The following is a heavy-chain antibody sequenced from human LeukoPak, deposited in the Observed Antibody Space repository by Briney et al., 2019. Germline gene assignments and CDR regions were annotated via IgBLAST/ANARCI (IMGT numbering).Heavy chain of an antibody. V-gene: IGHV4-59*04. CDR3: ARLRIQHKDFDY. CDR1: GGSMSSYY. J-gene: IGHJ4*02. CDR2: IYYSGST. D-gene: IGHD5-18*01. Sequence: SETLSLTCTVSGGSMSSYYWSWIRQPPGKGLEWIGYIYYSGSTYYNPSLKSRVTISVDTSKNQFSLKLSSVTAADTAVYYCARLRIQHKDFDYWGQGTLVTVSS.